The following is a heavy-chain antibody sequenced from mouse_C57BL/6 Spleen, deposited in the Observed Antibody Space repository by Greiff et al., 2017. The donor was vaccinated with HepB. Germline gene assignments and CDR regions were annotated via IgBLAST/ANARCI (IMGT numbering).Heavy chain of an antibody. D-gene: IGHD1-1*01. V-gene: IGHV1-4*01. J-gene: IGHJ4*01. CDR2: INPSSGYT. CDR3: ARSSSHAMDY. CDR1: GYTFTSYT. Sequence: QVQLQQSGAELARPGASVKMSCKASGYTFTSYTMHWVKQRPGQGLEWIGYINPSSGYTKYNQKFKDKATLTADKSSSTAYMQLSSLTSEDSAVYYCARSSSHAMDYWGQGTSVTVSS.